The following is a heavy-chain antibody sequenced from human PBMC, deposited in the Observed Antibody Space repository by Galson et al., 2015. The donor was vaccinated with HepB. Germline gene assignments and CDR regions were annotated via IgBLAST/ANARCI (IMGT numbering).Heavy chain of an antibody. CDR1: GGSFSGYY. D-gene: IGHD3-10*01. Sequence: ETLSLTCAVYGGSFSGYYWSWIRQPPGKGLEWIGEINHSGSTNYNPSLKSRVTISVDTSKNQFSLKLSSVTAADTAVYYCARATITMVRGVTGRWFDPWGQGTLVTVSS. V-gene: IGHV4-34*01. J-gene: IGHJ5*02. CDR2: INHSGST. CDR3: ARATITMVRGVTGRWFDP.